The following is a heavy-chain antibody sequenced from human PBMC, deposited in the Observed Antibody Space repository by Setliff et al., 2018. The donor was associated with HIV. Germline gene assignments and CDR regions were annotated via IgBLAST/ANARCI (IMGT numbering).Heavy chain of an antibody. D-gene: IGHD2-21*02. Sequence: ASVKVSCKASGYTFFEYYMFWLRQAPGQGLEWMGWINPYNGATKSAHKFQGRVTVTRDTSITTTYMELTRLTSDDAAIYYCARAPIYCGGDCYLFDYWGQGTLVTVSS. CDR1: GYTFFEYY. CDR2: INPYNGAT. J-gene: IGHJ4*02. CDR3: ARAPIYCGGDCYLFDY. V-gene: IGHV1-2*02.